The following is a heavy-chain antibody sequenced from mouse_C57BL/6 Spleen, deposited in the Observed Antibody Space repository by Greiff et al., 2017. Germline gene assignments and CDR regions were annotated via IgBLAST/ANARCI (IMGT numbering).Heavy chain of an antibody. J-gene: IGHJ1*03. CDR2: IDPSDSET. CDR3: AYGSSYGYFDV. D-gene: IGHD1-1*01. V-gene: IGHV1-52*01. CDR1: GYTFTSYW. Sequence: QVQLQQPGAELVRPGSSVKLSCKASGYTFTSYWMHWVKQRPIQGLEWIGNIDPSDSETHYNQKFKDKATLTVDKSSSTAYRQLSSLTSEDSAVYYCAYGSSYGYFDVWGTGTTVTVSS.